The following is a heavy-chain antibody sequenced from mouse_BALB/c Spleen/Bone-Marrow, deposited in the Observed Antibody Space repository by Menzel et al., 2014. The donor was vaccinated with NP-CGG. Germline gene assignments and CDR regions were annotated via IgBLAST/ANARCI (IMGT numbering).Heavy chain of an antibody. V-gene: IGHV1-14*01. D-gene: IGHD2-3*01. Sequence: VQLQQSGPELVKPGASVKMSCKASGYTFTSYIMHWVKQKPGQGLEWIGYINPYNDGTKYNEKFKGKATLTSDKSSSTAYMELSSLTSEDSAVYYCARRWFPYAMDYWGQGTSVTVSS. CDR3: ARRWFPYAMDY. CDR1: GYTFTSYI. J-gene: IGHJ4*01. CDR2: INPYNDGT.